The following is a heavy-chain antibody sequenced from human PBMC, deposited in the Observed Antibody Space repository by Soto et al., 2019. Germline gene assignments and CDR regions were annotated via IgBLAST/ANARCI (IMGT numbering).Heavy chain of an antibody. D-gene: IGHD2-15*01. CDR1: GYTFTVFG. CDR3: AREYCSGGSCYGPDY. V-gene: IGHV1-18*01. Sequence: QVQLVQSGIEVKLPGASVRVSCQASGYTFTVFGITWVRQVPVQGLEWMGWANPKNGDTIYGQKFQGRVTVTTDTSTNIAYMELRTLRSDDTAVYYCAREYCSGGSCYGPDYWGQGTLVTVSS. J-gene: IGHJ4*02. CDR2: ANPKNGDT.